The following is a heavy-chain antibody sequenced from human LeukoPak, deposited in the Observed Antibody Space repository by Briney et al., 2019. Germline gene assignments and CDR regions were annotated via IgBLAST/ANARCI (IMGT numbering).Heavy chain of an antibody. D-gene: IGHD3-22*01. Sequence: SETLSLTCTVSGGSISSYYWTWIRQPPGKGLEWIGDIYYRGNTKYNPSLKSRVSISVDTSKNQFSLNLSSVTAADTAVYYCARLEDYYDGSGYYYHWGQGTLVTVSS. V-gene: IGHV4-59*08. CDR1: GGSISSYY. CDR3: ARLEDYYDGSGYYYH. J-gene: IGHJ4*02. CDR2: IYYRGNT.